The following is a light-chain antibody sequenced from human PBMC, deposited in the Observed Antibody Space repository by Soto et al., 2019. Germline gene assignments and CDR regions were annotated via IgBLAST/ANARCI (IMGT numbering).Light chain of an antibody. CDR1: QTISSW. Sequence: DIQMTQSPSTLSGSVGDRVTITCRASQTISSWLAWYQQKPGKAPKLLIYKASTLKSGVPSRFSGSGSGTEFTLTISGLEPEDFAVYYCQQYGSSPLISFGQGTRLEI. CDR2: KAS. J-gene: IGKJ5*01. CDR3: QQYGSSPLIS. V-gene: IGKV1-5*03.